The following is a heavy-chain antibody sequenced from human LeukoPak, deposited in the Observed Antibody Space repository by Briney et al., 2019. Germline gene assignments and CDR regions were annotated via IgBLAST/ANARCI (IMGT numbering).Heavy chain of an antibody. V-gene: IGHV1-69*05. CDR2: IIPIFGTA. CDR1: GGTFSSYA. D-gene: IGHD3-22*01. CDR3: AAGDSGNDSSGYNDY. Sequence: SVKVSCKASGGTFSSYAISWVRQAPGQGLEWMGGIIPIFGTANYAQKFQGRVTITTDESTSTAYMELSSLRSEDTAVYYCAAGDSGNDSSGYNDYWGQGTLVTVSS. J-gene: IGHJ4*02.